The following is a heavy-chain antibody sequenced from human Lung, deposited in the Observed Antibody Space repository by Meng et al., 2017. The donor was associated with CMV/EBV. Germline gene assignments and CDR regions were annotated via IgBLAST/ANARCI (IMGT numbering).Heavy chain of an antibody. D-gene: IGHD3-9*01. CDR1: GYTFTTYY. CDR2: INPRHGGT. CDR3: ARARYFDWLGCDP. V-gene: IGHV1-46*01. J-gene: IGHJ5*02. Sequence: ASVXVSCKTSGYTFTTYYIHWVRQAPGQGLEWMGIINPRHGGTACAHKFQGRVTMTRDTSTSTVYMELSSLRSEDTAVYYCARARYFDWLGCDPWGQGTLVTVSS.